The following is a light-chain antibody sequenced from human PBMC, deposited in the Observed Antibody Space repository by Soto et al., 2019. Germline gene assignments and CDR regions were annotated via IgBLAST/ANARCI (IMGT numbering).Light chain of an antibody. Sequence: DIVLTQSPGTLSLSPGERATLSCRASQSVSSSYLAWYQQKPGQAPRLLIYGASSRATGIPDRFSGSGSGTAFTLTISRLEPEDFAVYYCQKYGSSPLALGGGTRVDIK. CDR3: QKYGSSPLA. CDR2: GAS. CDR1: QSVSSSY. J-gene: IGKJ4*01. V-gene: IGKV3-20*01.